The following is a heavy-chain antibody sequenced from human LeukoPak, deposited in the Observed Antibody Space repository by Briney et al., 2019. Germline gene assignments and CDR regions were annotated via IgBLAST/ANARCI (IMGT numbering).Heavy chain of an antibody. Sequence: ASVKVSCKVSGYTLTELSMHWVRQAPGKGLEWMGGFDPEDGETIYTQKFQGRVTMTEDTSTDTAYMELSSLRSEDTAVYYCARGQYYYDSSGRVDAFDIWGQGTVVTVSS. D-gene: IGHD3-22*01. CDR2: FDPEDGET. J-gene: IGHJ3*02. CDR1: GYTLTELS. V-gene: IGHV1-24*01. CDR3: ARGQYYYDSSGRVDAFDI.